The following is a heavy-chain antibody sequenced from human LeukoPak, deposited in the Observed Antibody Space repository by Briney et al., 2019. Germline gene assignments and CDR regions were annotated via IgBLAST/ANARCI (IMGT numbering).Heavy chain of an antibody. CDR3: ARDFAATPYYFDY. CDR1: GFTFSSYS. D-gene: IGHD6-25*01. CDR2: ISSSSSYI. J-gene: IGHJ4*02. V-gene: IGHV3-21*01. Sequence: PGGSLRLSCAASGFTFSSYSMNWVRQAPGKGREWVSSISSSSSYIYYADSVKGRFTISRDNAKNSLYLQMNSLRAEDTAVYYCARDFAATPYYFDYWGQGTLVTVSA.